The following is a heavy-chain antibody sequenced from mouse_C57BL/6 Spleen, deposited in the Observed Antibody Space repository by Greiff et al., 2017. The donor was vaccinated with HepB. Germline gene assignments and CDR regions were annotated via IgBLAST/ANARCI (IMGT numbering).Heavy chain of an antibody. Sequence: VQLQQPGAELVMPGASVKLSCKASGYTFTSYWMHWVKQRPGQGLEWIGEIDPSDSYTNYNQKFKGKSTLTVDKSSSTAYMQLSSLTSEDSAVYYCARRTGHGDYDGDADVWGTGTTVTVSS. D-gene: IGHD2-4*01. J-gene: IGHJ1*03. CDR1: GYTFTSYW. V-gene: IGHV1-69*01. CDR2: IDPSDSYT. CDR3: ARRTGHGDYDGDADV.